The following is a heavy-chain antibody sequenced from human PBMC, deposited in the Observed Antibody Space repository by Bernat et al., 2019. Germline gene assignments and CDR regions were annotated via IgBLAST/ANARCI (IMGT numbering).Heavy chain of an antibody. J-gene: IGHJ6*03. CDR3: AGGSAGTYYYYMDV. CDR2: ISVYNGNT. V-gene: IGHV1-18*01. Sequence: QVQVVQSGDEVKKPGASVKVSCKASGYTFTSYGISWVRQAPGQGREWMGWISVYNGNTNYAQKLQGRVIMTTDAPTSTAYMELRSLITDGTAVYYCAGGSAGTYYYYMDVWGKGTTVTVSS. CDR1: GYTFTSYG. D-gene: IGHD3-10*01.